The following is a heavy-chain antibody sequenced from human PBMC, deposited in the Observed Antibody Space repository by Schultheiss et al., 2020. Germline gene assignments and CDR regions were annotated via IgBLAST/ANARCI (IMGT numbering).Heavy chain of an antibody. CDR2: IYHSGST. CDR3: ARDAGWDLPYYNFYFGLDV. J-gene: IGHJ6*02. Sequence: QTLSLTCTVSGGSISSSSYYWAWIRQSPGRGLEWIGSIYHSGSTYYNPSLKSRVTISVDRSKNQFSLKMRYVTAADTAVYYCARDAGWDLPYYNFYFGLDVWGPGTTVTVSS. CDR1: GGSISSSSYY. D-gene: IGHD1-26*01. V-gene: IGHV4-39*07.